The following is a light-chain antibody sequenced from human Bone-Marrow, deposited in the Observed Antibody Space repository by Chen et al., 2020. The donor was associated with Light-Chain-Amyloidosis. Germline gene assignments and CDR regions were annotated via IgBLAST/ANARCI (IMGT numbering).Light chain of an antibody. CDR1: SSDVGSYNL. CDR3: CSYAGSTTYIV. Sequence: PLTQPASVSGPPGQSINISCPGTSSDVGSYNLVTCYQQHPGKAPKLMIFDVTKRPSGVSNRFAGSKSGNTASLTISGLQADDEADYYCCSYAGSTTYIVFGGGTKLTVL. CDR2: DVT. V-gene: IGLV2-23*02. J-gene: IGLJ2*01.